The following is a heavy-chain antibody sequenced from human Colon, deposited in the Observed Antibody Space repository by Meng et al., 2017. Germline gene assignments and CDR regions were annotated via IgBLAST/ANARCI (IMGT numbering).Heavy chain of an antibody. J-gene: IGHJ1*01. D-gene: IGHD5-24*01. CDR2: IIPIIGLG. CDR3: VTGRDGYGSFQH. V-gene: IGHV1-69*02. CDR1: GGTFNSLT. Sequence: QVKLVQSGSEVKKPGSSVKVSCNTSGGTFNSLTISWVLQAPGQGLQWMGRIIPIIGLGNYAQEFQGRVTITSDESTSTAYIQVTSMKFEDKAVYYCVTGRDGYGSFQHWGQGTLVTVSS.